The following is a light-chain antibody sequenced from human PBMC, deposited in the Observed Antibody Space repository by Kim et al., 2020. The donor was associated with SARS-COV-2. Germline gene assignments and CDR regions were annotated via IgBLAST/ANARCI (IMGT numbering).Light chain of an antibody. Sequence: QSVLTQPPSVSVAPGQKVNISCSGSSSKSGNNYVSWYQRLPGTAPKLLIYDNNNRHSGIPYLFSGSKSLTSATLGITGLQTGDEADHYCGTCDSSLGAVVFGVGTTLPVL. CDR3: GTCDSSLGAVV. V-gene: IGLV1-51*01. CDR1: SSKSGNNY. J-gene: IGLJ2*01. CDR2: DNN.